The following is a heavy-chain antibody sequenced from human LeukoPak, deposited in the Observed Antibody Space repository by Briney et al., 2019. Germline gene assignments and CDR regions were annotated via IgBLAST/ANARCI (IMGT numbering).Heavy chain of an antibody. CDR3: ARHTTLDP. J-gene: IGHJ5*02. CDR2: IKQDGSEK. D-gene: IGHD1-14*01. Sequence: GGSLRLSCAVSGFTFSDYWMSWVRQAPGMGLEWVANIKQDGSEKHYVDSVKGRFTISRDNAKNSLYLQMNSLRAEDTAVYYCARHTTLDPWGQGALVTVSS. CDR1: GFTFSDYW. V-gene: IGHV3-7*01.